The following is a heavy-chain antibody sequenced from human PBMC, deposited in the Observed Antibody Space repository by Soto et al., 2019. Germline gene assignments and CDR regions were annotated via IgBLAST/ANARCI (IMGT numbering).Heavy chain of an antibody. Sequence: QVQLQESGPGLVKPSQTLSLTCTVSGGSISSGGYYWSWIRQHPGKGREWIGYIYYSGSTYYNPSLKSRVTISVDTSKNQFSLKLSSVTAADTAVYYCARALGNRSPLRPRYFDLWGRGTLVTVSS. J-gene: IGHJ2*01. CDR1: GGSISSGGYY. D-gene: IGHD3-16*01. CDR2: IYYSGST. V-gene: IGHV4-31*03. CDR3: ARALGNRSPLRPRYFDL.